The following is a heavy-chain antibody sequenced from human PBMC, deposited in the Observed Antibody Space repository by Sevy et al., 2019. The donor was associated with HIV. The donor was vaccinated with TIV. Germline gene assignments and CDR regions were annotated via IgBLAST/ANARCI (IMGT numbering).Heavy chain of an antibody. Sequence: GGSLRLSCAASGFTFSSYWMSWVRQAPGKGLEWVANIKQDGSEKYYVDSVKGRFTISRDNAKNSLYLQMNSLRAEDTAVYYCARHVGRGYDVWSGYPYYYYYGMDVWGQGTTVTVSS. CDR3: ARHVGRGYDVWSGYPYYYYYGMDV. J-gene: IGHJ6*02. CDR2: IKQDGSEK. V-gene: IGHV3-7*01. CDR1: GFTFSSYW. D-gene: IGHD3-3*01.